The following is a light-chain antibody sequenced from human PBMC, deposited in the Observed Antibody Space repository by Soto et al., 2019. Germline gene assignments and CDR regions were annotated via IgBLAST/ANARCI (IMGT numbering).Light chain of an antibody. V-gene: IGKV1-5*03. CDR1: QTISSW. Sequence: DIQMTQSPSTLSVSVGDRVTITCRASQTISSWLAWYQQKPGKAPKLLIYKASNLESGVPSRISGSGSGTEFTLTISSLQPDDFATYYCLQFNTFPWTFGQGTKVDIK. J-gene: IGKJ1*01. CDR2: KAS. CDR3: LQFNTFPWT.